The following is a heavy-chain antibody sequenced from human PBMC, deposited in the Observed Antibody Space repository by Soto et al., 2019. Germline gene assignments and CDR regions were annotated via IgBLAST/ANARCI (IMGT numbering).Heavy chain of an antibody. CDR1: GGTFSSYA. CDR3: ASSMIAQHSHDAFDS. Sequence: SVKVSCKASGGTFSSYAISWVRQAPGQGIEWMGGIXPIXXTXXXXXKXXGRVTITADESTSTAYMELSSLRSEDTAVYYCASSMIAQHSHDAFDSWGRGALVTASS. J-gene: IGHJ4*02. D-gene: IGHD3-22*01. V-gene: IGHV1-69*13. CDR2: IXPIXXTX.